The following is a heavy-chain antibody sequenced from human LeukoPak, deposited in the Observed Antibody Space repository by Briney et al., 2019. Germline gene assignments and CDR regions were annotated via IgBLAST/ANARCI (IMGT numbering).Heavy chain of an antibody. Sequence: SETLSLTCTVSGGSISSSSYYWGWIRQPPGKGLEWIGEINHSGSTNYNPSLKSRVTISVDTSKNQFSLKLSSVTAADTAVYYCARWGVTTGVFGYWGQGTLVTVSS. CDR1: GGSISSSSYY. J-gene: IGHJ4*02. V-gene: IGHV4-39*01. D-gene: IGHD4-23*01. CDR2: INHSGST. CDR3: ARWGVTTGVFGY.